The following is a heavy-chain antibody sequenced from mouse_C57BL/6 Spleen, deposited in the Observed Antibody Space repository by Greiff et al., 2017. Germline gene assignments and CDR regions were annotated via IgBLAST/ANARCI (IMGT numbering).Heavy chain of an antibody. CDR1: GFTFSSYA. V-gene: IGHV5-9-1*02. D-gene: IGHD1-1*01. Sequence: EVKLMESGEGLVKPGGSLKLSCAASGFTFSSYAMSWVRPTPEKRLEWVAYISSGGDYIYYADTVKGRFTISRDNARNTLYLQMSSLKSEDTAMYYCTRDGSSPYYYAMDYWGQGTSVTVSS. J-gene: IGHJ4*01. CDR3: TRDGSSPYYYAMDY. CDR2: ISSGGDYI.